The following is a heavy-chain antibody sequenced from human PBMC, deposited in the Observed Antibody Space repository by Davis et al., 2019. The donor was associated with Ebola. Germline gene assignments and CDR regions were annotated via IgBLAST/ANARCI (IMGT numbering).Heavy chain of an antibody. D-gene: IGHD6-19*01. CDR1: GYTFTNYF. V-gene: IGHV1-46*01. CDR3: AKYPYSSGWYLDY. CDR2: ISPSVDIT. Sequence: ASVKVSCKASGYTFTNYFLHWVRQAPGQGFEWMGIISPSVDITTYAQKFQGRVTMTKDTSTSTVYMELSSLISEDTAVYYCAKYPYSSGWYLDYWGQGTLVTVSS. J-gene: IGHJ4*02.